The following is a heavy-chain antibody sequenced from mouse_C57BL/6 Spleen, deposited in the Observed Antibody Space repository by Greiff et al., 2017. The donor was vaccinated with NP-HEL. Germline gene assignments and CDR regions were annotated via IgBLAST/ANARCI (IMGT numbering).Heavy chain of an antibody. J-gene: IGHJ4*01. CDR1: GYSFTGYY. CDR3: ARRGDGGAMDY. CDR2: INPSTGGT. Sequence: EVKLMESGPELVKPGASVKISCKASGYSFTGYYMNWVKQSPEKSLEWIGEINPSTGGTTYNQKFKAKATLTVDKSSSTAYMQLKSLTSEDSAVYYCARRGDGGAMDYWGQGTSVTVSS. D-gene: IGHD3-3*01. V-gene: IGHV1-42*01.